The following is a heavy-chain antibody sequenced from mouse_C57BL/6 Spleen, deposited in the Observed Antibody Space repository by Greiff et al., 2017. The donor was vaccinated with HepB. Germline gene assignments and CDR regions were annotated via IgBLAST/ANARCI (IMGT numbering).Heavy chain of an antibody. J-gene: IGHJ1*03. D-gene: IGHD2-2*01. CDR2: IYPGDGDT. Sequence: VQLQQSGAELVKPGASVKIPCKASGYAFSSYWMNWVKQRPGKGLEWIGQIYPGDGDTNYNGKFKGKATLTADKSSSTAYMQLSSLTSEDSAVYFCARWGYYGYDWYFDVWGTGTTVTVSS. CDR1: GYAFSSYW. CDR3: ARWGYYGYDWYFDV. V-gene: IGHV1-80*01.